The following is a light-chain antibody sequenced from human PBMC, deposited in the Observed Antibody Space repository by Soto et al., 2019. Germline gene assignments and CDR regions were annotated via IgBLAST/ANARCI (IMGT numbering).Light chain of an antibody. V-gene: IGKV1-17*03. Sequence: DIQMTQSPSAMSASVGDRFTITCRASQGISNHLVWFQQRPGKVPKRLIYDASSLQTGVPSRFSGSGSGTDFTLTISSLQPEDFATYYCLQHTSFPLTFGQGTRLEIK. J-gene: IGKJ5*01. CDR3: LQHTSFPLT. CDR2: DAS. CDR1: QGISNH.